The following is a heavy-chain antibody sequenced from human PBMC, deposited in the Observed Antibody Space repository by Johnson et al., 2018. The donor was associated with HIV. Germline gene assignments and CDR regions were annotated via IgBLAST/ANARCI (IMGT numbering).Heavy chain of an antibody. D-gene: IGHD4-23*01. Sequence: QVQLVESGGGVVQPGRSLRLSCAASGFTFSSHSMYWVRQAPGKGLEWVAVISYDGSNKYYADSVKGRFTISRDNSKNTLYLQMNSLRAEDTAVYYCAGGRGWVTLKAFDMWGQGTLVTVSS. CDR2: ISYDGSNK. V-gene: IGHV3-30*14. CDR3: AGGRGWVTLKAFDM. J-gene: IGHJ3*02. CDR1: GFTFSSHS.